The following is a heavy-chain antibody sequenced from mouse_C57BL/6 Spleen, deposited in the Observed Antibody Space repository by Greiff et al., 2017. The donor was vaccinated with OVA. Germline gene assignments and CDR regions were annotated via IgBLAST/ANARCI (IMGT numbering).Heavy chain of an antibody. D-gene: IGHD2-10*02. J-gene: IGHJ2*01. CDR1: GFTFSSYA. V-gene: IGHV5-4*01. Sequence: DVQLVESGGGLVKPGGSLKLSCAASGFTFSSYAMSWVRQTPEKRLEWVATISDGGSYTYYPDNVKGRFTISRDNAKNNLYLQMSHLKSEDTAMYYCARDRGMVPFDYWGQGTTLTVSS. CDR3: ARDRGMVPFDY. CDR2: ISDGGSYT.